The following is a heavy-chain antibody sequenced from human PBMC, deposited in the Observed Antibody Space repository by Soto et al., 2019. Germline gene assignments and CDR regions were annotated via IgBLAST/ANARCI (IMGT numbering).Heavy chain of an antibody. CDR3: ARVNRVTTTY. CDR1: GFTFSTYW. J-gene: IGHJ4*02. V-gene: IGHV3-7*04. Sequence: EVQLVESGGGLVQPGGSLRLSCAASGFTFSTYWMTWVRQAPGKGLEWVANIKQDGTEKYNVVSVKGRFTISRDNAKNSLFLHMNNLRVEDTAVYYCARVNRVTTTYWGQGTLVTVSS. D-gene: IGHD4-17*01. CDR2: IKQDGTEK.